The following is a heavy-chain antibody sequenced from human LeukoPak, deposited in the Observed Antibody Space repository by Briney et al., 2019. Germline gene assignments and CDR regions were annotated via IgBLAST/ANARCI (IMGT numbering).Heavy chain of an antibody. J-gene: IGHJ4*02. V-gene: IGHV4-34*01. CDR2: INHSGST. CDR3: ARRSRGWYFAYYFDY. D-gene: IGHD6-19*01. CDR1: GGSFSGYY. Sequence: KPSGTLSLTCAVYGGSFSGYYWSWIRQPPGKGLEWIGEINHSGSTNYNPSLKSRVTISVDTSKNQFSLKLSSVTAADTAVYYCARRSRGWYFAYYFDYWGQGTLVTVSS.